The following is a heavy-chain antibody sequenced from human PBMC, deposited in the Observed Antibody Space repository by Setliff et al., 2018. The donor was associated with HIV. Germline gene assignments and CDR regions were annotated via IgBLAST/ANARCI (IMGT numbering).Heavy chain of an antibody. CDR1: GGSISSSSYY. Sequence: SETLSLTCTVSGGSISSSSYYWGWIRQPPGRGLEWIGSIYYSGSTYYNPSLKSRVTISVDTSKNQFSLKLSSVTAADTAVYYCARQESYGNGGLYYFDYWCQGTLVTVSS. CDR3: ARQESYGNGGLYYFDY. CDR2: IYYSGST. J-gene: IGHJ4*02. D-gene: IGHD2-8*02. V-gene: IGHV4-39*01.